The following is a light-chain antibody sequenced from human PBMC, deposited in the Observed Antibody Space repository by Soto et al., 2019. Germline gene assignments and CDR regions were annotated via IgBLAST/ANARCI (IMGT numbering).Light chain of an antibody. CDR2: KAS. CDR1: QSISTY. J-gene: IGKJ1*01. CDR3: QQYNTYSRT. V-gene: IGKV1-5*03. Sequence: DIQITHSPFTLSSSLVDRVSITCRASQSISTYLAWYQQKPGKAPKLLIYKASSLESGVPSRFSGSGSGAEFTLTISSLQPDDFATYYCQQYNTYSRTFGQGTKVDIK.